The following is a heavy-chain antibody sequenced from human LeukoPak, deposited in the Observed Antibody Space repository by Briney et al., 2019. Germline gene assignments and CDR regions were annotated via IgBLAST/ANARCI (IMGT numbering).Heavy chain of an antibody. CDR3: ARRLTGRTGYFDSGGYFDF. D-gene: IGHD3-22*01. Sequence: GASVKVSCKASGYTFTSYYMHWVRQAPGQGLEWMGIINPSGGSTSYAQKFQGRVTMTRDTSTSTVYMELKSLRSGDTAVYFCARRLTGRTGYFDSGGYFDFWGQGTLVTVSS. J-gene: IGHJ4*02. CDR1: GYTFTSYY. V-gene: IGHV1-46*01. CDR2: INPSGGST.